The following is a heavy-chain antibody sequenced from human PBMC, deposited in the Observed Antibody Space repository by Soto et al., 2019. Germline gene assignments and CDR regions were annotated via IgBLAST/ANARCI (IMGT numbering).Heavy chain of an antibody. J-gene: IGHJ5*02. D-gene: IGHD5-18*01. CDR1: GFTFSDHY. CDR2: TRNKAKSYTT. CDR3: ARVSGSTEGYRYVS. Sequence: EVQLVESGGGLVQPGKSLRLSCAASGFTFSDHYMDWVRQAPGKGLEWVGRTRNKAKSYTTEYAASVKGRFTISRDDSKNSRYLQMNSLKTEDTAVYYCARVSGSTEGYRYVSWGQGALVTVSS. V-gene: IGHV3-72*01.